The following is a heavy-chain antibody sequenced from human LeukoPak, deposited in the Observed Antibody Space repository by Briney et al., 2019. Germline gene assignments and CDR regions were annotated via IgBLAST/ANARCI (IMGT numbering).Heavy chain of an antibody. CDR2: IHYSGST. CDR1: GGSISSYY. J-gene: IGHJ4*02. Sequence: SETLSLTCTVSGGSISSYYWSWIRQPPGKGLEWIGYIHYSGSTNYNPSLKSRVTISVDTSKNQFSLKLSSVTAADTAVYYCARELRYDSSIYYFDYWGQGTLVTVSS. D-gene: IGHD3-22*01. V-gene: IGHV4-59*01. CDR3: ARELRYDSSIYYFDY.